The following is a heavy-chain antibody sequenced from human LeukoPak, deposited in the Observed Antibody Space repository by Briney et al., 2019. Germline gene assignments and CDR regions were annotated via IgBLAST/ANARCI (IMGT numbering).Heavy chain of an antibody. V-gene: IGHV1-8*01. Sequence: GASVKVSCKASGYTFTSYDISWVRQATGQGLEWMGWMNPNSGNTGYAQKFQGRVTMTRNTSISTAYMELSSLRSEDTAVYYCARGRYGSGSEKYWGQGTLVTVSS. CDR1: GYTFTSYD. CDR3: ARGRYGSGSEKY. J-gene: IGHJ4*02. D-gene: IGHD3-10*01. CDR2: MNPNSGNT.